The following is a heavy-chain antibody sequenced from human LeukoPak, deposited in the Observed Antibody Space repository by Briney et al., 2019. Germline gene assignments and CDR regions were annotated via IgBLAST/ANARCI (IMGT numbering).Heavy chain of an antibody. J-gene: IGHJ4*02. V-gene: IGHV4-59*01. Sequence: PSETLSLTCTVSGVSISSYYWSWIRQPPGKGLEWIGYIYYSGSTNYNPSLKSRVTISVDTSKNQFSLKLSSVTAADTAVYYCARGGGYSYEDYWGQGTLVTVSS. CDR3: ARGGGYSYEDY. D-gene: IGHD5-18*01. CDR2: IYYSGST. CDR1: GVSISSYY.